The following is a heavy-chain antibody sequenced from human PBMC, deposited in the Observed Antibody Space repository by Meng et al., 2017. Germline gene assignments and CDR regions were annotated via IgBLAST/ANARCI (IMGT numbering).Heavy chain of an antibody. D-gene: IGHD3-10*01. CDR1: GHSVSSNSAA. Sequence: QVHLQHSGPGLVKPSQTLSRTCAISGHSVSSNSAAWHWIRQSPSRGLEWLERTYYRYKWYSYYAVSVKSQIPIMPATYQNQFSLQLTSVTPEDTGVYYCARGGGRRGLDYWGQGTLVTVSS. J-gene: IGHJ4*02. V-gene: IGHV6-1*01. CDR2: TYYRYKWYS. CDR3: ARGGGRRGLDY.